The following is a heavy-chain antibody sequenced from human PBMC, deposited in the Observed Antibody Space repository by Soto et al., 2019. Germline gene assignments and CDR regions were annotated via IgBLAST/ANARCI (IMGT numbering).Heavy chain of an antibody. CDR1: GGSFSGYY. CDR2: INHSGST. CDR3: ARGLLVGAMNY. Sequence: SETLSHTCAVYGGSFSGYYWSWIRQPPGKGLEWIGEINHSGSTNYNPSLKSRVTISVDTSKNQFSLKLSSVTAADTAVYYCARGLLVGAMNYWGQGTLVTVSS. D-gene: IGHD1-26*01. V-gene: IGHV4-34*01. J-gene: IGHJ4*02.